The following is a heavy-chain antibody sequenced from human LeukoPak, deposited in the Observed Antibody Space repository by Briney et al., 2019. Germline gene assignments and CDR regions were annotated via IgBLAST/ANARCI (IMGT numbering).Heavy chain of an antibody. CDR2: ISSSSSYI. J-gene: IGHJ4*02. V-gene: IGHV3-21*01. CDR3: ARADWDTAMIDY. Sequence: GGSLRLSRAASGFTFSSYSMNWVRQAPGKGLEWVSSISSSSSYIYYADSVKGRFTISRDNAKNSLYLQMNSLRAEDTAVYYCARADWDTAMIDYWGQGTLVTVSS. D-gene: IGHD5-18*01. CDR1: GFTFSSYS.